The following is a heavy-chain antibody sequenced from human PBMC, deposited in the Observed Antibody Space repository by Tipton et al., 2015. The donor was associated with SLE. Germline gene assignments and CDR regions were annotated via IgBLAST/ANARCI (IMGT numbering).Heavy chain of an antibody. V-gene: IGHV3-43D*04. CDR2: IDWDGGSA. CDR1: GFTFDDYA. D-gene: IGHD3-3*01. CDR3: AKSNFLIGYTCIDY. Sequence: SLRLSCAASGFTFDDYAMHWVRQAPGKGLEWVSLIDWDGGSAYYADSVKGRFTVSRDNSKNSLYLQMNSLRPEDTALYYCAKSNFLIGYTCIDYWGQGTLVTVSS. J-gene: IGHJ4*02.